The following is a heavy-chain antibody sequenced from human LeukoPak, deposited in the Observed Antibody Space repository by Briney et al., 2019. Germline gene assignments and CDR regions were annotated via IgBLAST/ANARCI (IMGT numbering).Heavy chain of an antibody. CDR1: GFTFSSYA. D-gene: IGHD5-12*01. CDR2: ISGSGGST. CDR3: AKDWMSTIINYFDY. J-gene: IGHJ4*02. Sequence: GGSLRLSCAASGFTFSSYAMSWVRQAPGKGLEWVSAISGSGGSTHYADSVKGRFTISRDNSKNILYLQMNSLRAEDTAVYYCAKDWMSTIINYFDYWGQGTLVTVSS. V-gene: IGHV3-23*01.